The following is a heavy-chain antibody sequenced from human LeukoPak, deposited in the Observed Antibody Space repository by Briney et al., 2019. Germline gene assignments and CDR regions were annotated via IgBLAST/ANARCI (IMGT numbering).Heavy chain of an antibody. D-gene: IGHD3-10*01. CDR2: IYHSGST. V-gene: IGHV4-4*02. CDR1: GGSISSSNW. Sequence: SETLSLTCAVSGGSISSSNWWCWVRQPPGKGLEWIGEIYHSGSTNYNPSLKSRVTISVDKSKNQFSLKLSSVTAADTAVYYCARVTPFITMVRGVTPDYFDYWGQGTLVTVSS. J-gene: IGHJ4*02. CDR3: ARVTPFITMVRGVTPDYFDY.